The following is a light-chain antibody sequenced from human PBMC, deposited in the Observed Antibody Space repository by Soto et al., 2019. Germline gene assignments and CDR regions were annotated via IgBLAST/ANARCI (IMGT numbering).Light chain of an antibody. CDR3: LQHNTYPLT. J-gene: IGKJ3*01. V-gene: IGKV1-17*01. CDR2: AAS. Sequence: DIQMTQSPSSLSASVGDRVTLTCRASQGISNDLAWYQQKPGKAPKRLIYAASSLQSGVPSRFSGSGSGTEFTLTISSLQPEDFATYYCLQHNTYPLTFGPGTKVDIK. CDR1: QGISND.